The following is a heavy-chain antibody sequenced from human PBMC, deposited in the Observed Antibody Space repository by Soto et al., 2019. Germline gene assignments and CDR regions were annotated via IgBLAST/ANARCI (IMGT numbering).Heavy chain of an antibody. J-gene: IGHJ4*02. V-gene: IGHV4-31*03. CDR2: IYFSGSA. Sequence: QVQLQESGPGLVKPSQTLSLTCTVSGDSLSRGGYYWSWIRQHPGKGLEWIGYIYFSGSAYYNPSLKSRVTMSIDTPKNQFSLRLTSLTAADTAVYYCATSSVRGIKHSWGQGTLAIVSS. CDR1: GDSLSRGGYY. D-gene: IGHD3-10*01. CDR3: ATSSVRGIKHS.